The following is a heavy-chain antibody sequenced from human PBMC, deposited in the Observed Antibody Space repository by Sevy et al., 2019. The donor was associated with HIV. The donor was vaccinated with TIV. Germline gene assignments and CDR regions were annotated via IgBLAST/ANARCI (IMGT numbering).Heavy chain of an antibody. CDR3: ARDPDYYDSSGYQEAFAFDI. J-gene: IGHJ3*02. D-gene: IGHD3-22*01. V-gene: IGHV3-30-3*01. CDR2: ISYDGSNK. CDR1: GFTFSSYA. Sequence: GGSLRLSCAASGFTFSSYAMHWVHQAPGKGLEWVAVISYDGSNKYYADSVKGRFTISRDNSKNTLYLQMNSLRAEDTAVYYCARDPDYYDSSGYQEAFAFDIWGQGTMVTVSS.